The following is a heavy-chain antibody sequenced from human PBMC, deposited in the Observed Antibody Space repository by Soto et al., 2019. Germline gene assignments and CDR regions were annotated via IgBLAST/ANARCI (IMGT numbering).Heavy chain of an antibody. CDR3: ARAVGALRSTIDP. J-gene: IGHJ5*02. CDR2: INSDGSST. D-gene: IGHD3-3*01. V-gene: IGHV3-74*01. Sequence: LWGPLSLSSASSGFPFTVYWIDRFSQSPQEWLVWVLRINSDGSSTSYAASVKGRFTISRDNAKNTLYLQMNSLRAEDTAVYYCARAVGALRSTIDPWGQGTLVTVSS. CDR1: GFPFTVYW.